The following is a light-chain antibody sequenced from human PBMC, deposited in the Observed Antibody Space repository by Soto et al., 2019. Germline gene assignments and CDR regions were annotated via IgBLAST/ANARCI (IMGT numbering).Light chain of an antibody. V-gene: IGLV3-9*01. Sequence: SYELTQPLSVSVALGQTARITCGGNNIGSKNVHWYQQKPGQAPVLVIYRDSNRPSGIPEQFSGSNSGNTATLTISRAQAGDEADYYCQVWDSSPHVVFGGGTKLTVL. CDR1: NIGSKN. CDR3: QVWDSSPHVV. CDR2: RDS. J-gene: IGLJ2*01.